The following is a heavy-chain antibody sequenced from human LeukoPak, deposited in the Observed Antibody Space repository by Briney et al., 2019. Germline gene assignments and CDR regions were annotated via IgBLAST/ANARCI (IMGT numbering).Heavy chain of an antibody. V-gene: IGHV1-18*04. D-gene: IGHD3-22*01. CDR1: GYTFTGYY. CDR3: ARQYYDSSGYPIYYYGMDV. CDR2: ISAYNGNT. J-gene: IGHJ6*02. Sequence: ASVKVSCKASGYTFTGYYMHWVRQAPGQGLEWMGWISAYNGNTNYAQKLQGRVTMTTDTSTSTAYMELRSLRSDDTAVYYCARQYYDSSGYPIYYYGMDVWGQGTTVTVSS.